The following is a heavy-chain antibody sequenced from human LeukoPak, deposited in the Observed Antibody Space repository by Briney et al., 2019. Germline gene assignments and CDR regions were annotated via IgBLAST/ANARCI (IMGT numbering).Heavy chain of an antibody. D-gene: IGHD5-12*01. CDR3: ATELAIVATTGVSDY. Sequence: GGSLRLSCAASGFTFSSYAMRWVRQAPGKGLEWVSAISGSGGGTYYADSVKGRFTISRDNSKNTLYLQMNSLRAEDTAVYYCATELAIVATTGVSDYWGQGTLVTVSS. J-gene: IGHJ4*02. CDR1: GFTFSSYA. CDR2: ISGSGGGT. V-gene: IGHV3-23*01.